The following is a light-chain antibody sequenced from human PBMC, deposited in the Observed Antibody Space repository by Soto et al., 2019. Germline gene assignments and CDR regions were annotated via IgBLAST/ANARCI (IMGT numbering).Light chain of an antibody. Sequence: QSVLTQPASVSGSPGQSITISCTGTSSDVGGYNYVSWYQQHPGKAPKLIIYDVSNRPSGVSDRFSGSKSGNTASLTISGLQAEDEADYYCSSYVSSSTHVFGGGTKSPS. CDR1: SSDVGGYNY. CDR3: SSYVSSSTHV. CDR2: DVS. V-gene: IGLV2-14*01. J-gene: IGLJ2*01.